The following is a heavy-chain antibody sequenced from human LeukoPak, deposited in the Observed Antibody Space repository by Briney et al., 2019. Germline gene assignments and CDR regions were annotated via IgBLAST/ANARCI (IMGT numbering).Heavy chain of an antibody. CDR1: GFTFDDYA. V-gene: IGHV3-9*01. CDR3: AKDHFYDTSDCPMEDYGMDV. CDR2: ISWNSGNT. J-gene: IGHJ6*02. Sequence: GRSLRLSCAASGFTFDDYAMHWVRQAPGKGLEWVSGISWNSGNTGYADSVKGRFTISRDNAKNSLYLQMNSLRAEDTALYYCAKDHFYDTSDCPMEDYGMDVWGQGTTVTVSS. D-gene: IGHD3-22*01.